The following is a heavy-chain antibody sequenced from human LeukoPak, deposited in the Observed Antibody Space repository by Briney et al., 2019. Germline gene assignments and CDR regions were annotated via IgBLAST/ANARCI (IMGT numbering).Heavy chain of an antibody. CDR3: ARDKIVGATHFDY. CDR2: IQQDGSEK. CDR1: GFTFSTYW. Sequence: GGSLRLSCAASGFTFSTYWMSWVRQAPGKGLEWVANIQQDGSEKYYVDSVKGRFTISRDNAENSLYLQMNSLRAEDTAVYYCARDKIVGATHFDYWGQGTLVTVSS. D-gene: IGHD1-26*01. V-gene: IGHV3-7*01. J-gene: IGHJ4*02.